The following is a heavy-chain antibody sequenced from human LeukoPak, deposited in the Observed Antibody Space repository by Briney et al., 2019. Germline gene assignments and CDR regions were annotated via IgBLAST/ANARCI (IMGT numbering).Heavy chain of an antibody. CDR3: ARLLGSSGYAGDWYSDL. J-gene: IGHJ2*01. CDR1: GASVTSYY. CDR2: IYTNGTV. Sequence: SETLSLTCTVSGASVTSYYWSWIRQPVGKGLEWFGRIYTNGTVNYNPSLKSRVTMSRETSKNQFSLKLTSVTAADTAVYYCARLLGSSGYAGDWYSDLWGRGILVTVSS. D-gene: IGHD3-22*01. V-gene: IGHV4-4*07.